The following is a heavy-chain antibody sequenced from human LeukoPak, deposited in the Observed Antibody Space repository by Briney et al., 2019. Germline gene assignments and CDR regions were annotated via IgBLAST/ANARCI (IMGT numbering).Heavy chain of an antibody. CDR1: GVTFSRYS. Sequence: GGSLRLSCAASGVTFSRYSMNWARQAPGKGLEWVSSISISSNYIYYSDSVKGRFTISRDNAKNSLYLQMNSLRAEDTAVYYCARDGYYYDSSGYYHYWGQGTLVTVSS. V-gene: IGHV3-21*01. CDR2: ISISSNYI. D-gene: IGHD3-22*01. J-gene: IGHJ4*02. CDR3: ARDGYYYDSSGYYHY.